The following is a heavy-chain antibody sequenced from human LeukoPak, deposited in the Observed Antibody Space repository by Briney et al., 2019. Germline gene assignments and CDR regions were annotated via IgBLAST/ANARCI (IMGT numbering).Heavy chain of an antibody. CDR3: ARVPTPRSGYYGWFDP. J-gene: IGHJ5*02. Sequence: ASVKVSCKASGYTFTGYYMHWVRQAPGQGLEWMGWINPNSGGTNYGQKFQGRVTMTRDTSISTAYMELSRLRSDDTAVYYCARVPTPRSGYYGWFDPWGQGTLVTVSS. CDR2: INPNSGGT. D-gene: IGHD3-3*01. CDR1: GYTFTGYY. V-gene: IGHV1-2*02.